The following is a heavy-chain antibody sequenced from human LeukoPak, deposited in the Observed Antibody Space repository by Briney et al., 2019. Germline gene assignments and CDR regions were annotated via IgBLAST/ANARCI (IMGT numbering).Heavy chain of an antibody. V-gene: IGHV4-59*01. CDR3: ARAADFWSGSSRWFDP. CDR1: GGSISSYY. D-gene: IGHD3-3*01. J-gene: IGHJ5*02. CDR2: IYYSGST. Sequence: SQTLSLTCTVSGGSISSYYWSWIRQPPGKGLEWIGYIYYSGSTNYNPSLKSRVTISVDTSKNQFSLKLSSVTAADTAVYYCARAADFWSGSSRWFDPWGQGTLVTVSS.